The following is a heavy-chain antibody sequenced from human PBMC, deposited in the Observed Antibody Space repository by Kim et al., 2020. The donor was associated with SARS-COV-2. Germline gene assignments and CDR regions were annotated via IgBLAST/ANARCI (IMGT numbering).Heavy chain of an antibody. J-gene: IGHJ4*02. CDR2: ISGSGGST. Sequence: GGSLRLSCAASGFTFSSYAMNWVRQAPGKGLEWVSVISGSGGSTYYADSVKGRFTMSRDNSKSTLYLQMNSLRAEDTAVYYCAKVIESSGYYYDLITYYFDYWGQGTLVTVSS. V-gene: IGHV3-23*01. D-gene: IGHD3-22*01. CDR1: GFTFSSYA. CDR3: AKVIESSGYYYDLITYYFDY.